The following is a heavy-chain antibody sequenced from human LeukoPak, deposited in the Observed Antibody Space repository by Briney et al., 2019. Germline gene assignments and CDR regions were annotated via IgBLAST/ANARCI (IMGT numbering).Heavy chain of an antibody. CDR3: AGELYCGYDGYAFDI. J-gene: IGHJ3*02. CDR2: IYYSGST. CDR1: GGSISSGDYY. Sequence: SQTLSLTCTVSGGSISSGDYYWSWIRQPPGKGLEWIGYIYYSGSTYYNPSLKSRVTISVDTSKNQFSLKLSSVTAADTAVYYCAGELYCGYDGYAFDIWGQGTMVTVSS. D-gene: IGHD5-12*01. V-gene: IGHV4-30-4*01.